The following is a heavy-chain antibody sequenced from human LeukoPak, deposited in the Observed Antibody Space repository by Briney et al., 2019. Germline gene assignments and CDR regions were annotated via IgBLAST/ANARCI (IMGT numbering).Heavy chain of an antibody. CDR1: GDSITSHY. V-gene: IGHV4-59*11. CDR2: IYYSGNT. J-gene: IGHJ6*03. CDR3: ARSPYYYYMDV. Sequence: PSETPSLTCTVSGDSITSHYWGWIRQPPGKGLEWIGYIYYSGNTNYNPSLKSRVTISVDTSKNQFFLKLTSVTAADTAVYYCARSPYYYYMDVWGKGTTVTVSS.